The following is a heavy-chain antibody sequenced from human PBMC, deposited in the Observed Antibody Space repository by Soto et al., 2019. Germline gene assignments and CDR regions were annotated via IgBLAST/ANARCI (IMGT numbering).Heavy chain of an antibody. J-gene: IGHJ1*01. V-gene: IGHV2-5*01. D-gene: IGHD3-22*01. Sequence: SGPTLVNPTQTLTLTCTFSGFSLSTSGVGVGWIRQPPGKALEWLALIYWNDDKRYSPSLKSRLTSTKDTSKNQVVLTMTNMDPVDTATYYCAHSGYYDSSGSEYFQHWGQGTQVTVS. CDR2: IYWNDDK. CDR1: GFSLSTSGVG. CDR3: AHSGYYDSSGSEYFQH.